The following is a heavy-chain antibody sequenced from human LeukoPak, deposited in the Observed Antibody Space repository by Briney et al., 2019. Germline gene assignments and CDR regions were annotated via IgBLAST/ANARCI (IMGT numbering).Heavy chain of an antibody. CDR3: ARSRGYFGELVEYYMDV. Sequence: ASVKVSCKASGYTFNNFDVNWVRQATGQGLEWMGWMNPNSGNTGFAQQFLDRVTLSRNTSISTAYMELSSLRSEDTAVYFCARSRGYFGELVEYYMDVWGKGTPVTVSS. CDR1: GYTFNNFD. V-gene: IGHV1-8*03. J-gene: IGHJ6*03. D-gene: IGHD3-10*01. CDR2: MNPNSGNT.